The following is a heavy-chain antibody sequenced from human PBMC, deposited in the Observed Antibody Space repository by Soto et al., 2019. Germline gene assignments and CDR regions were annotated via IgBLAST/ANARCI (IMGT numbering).Heavy chain of an antibody. CDR2: MNPNSGNT. CDR1: GYTFTSYD. D-gene: IGHD3-3*01. Sequence: QVQLVQSGAEVKKPGASVKVSCKASGYTFTSYDINWVRQATGQGLEWMGWMNPNSGNTGYAQKFQGRVTRTSNTSRITAYMELSSLRSEDTAVYYCAGGGTGWGAGVGDYWGQGTLVTVSS. J-gene: IGHJ4*02. CDR3: AGGGTGWGAGVGDY. V-gene: IGHV1-8*01.